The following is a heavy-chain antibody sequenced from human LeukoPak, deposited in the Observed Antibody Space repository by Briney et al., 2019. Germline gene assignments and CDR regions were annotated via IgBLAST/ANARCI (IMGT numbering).Heavy chain of an antibody. V-gene: IGHV4-38-2*01. D-gene: IGHD6-13*01. CDR2: IYRSGST. CDR3: EGPIDQEGAGPSSGFDP. CDR1: GYSISSGYY. Sequence: SETLSLTCAVSGYSISSGYYWGWIRQPPGKGLEWIGSIYRSGSTYYNPSLKSRVTISVDTSKNQFSLKLSSVTAADTDVYYCEGPIDQEGAGPSSGFDPWGQGTLVTVSS. J-gene: IGHJ5*02.